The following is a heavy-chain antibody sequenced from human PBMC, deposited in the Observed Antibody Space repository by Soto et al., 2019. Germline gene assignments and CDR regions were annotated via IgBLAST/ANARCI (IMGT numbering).Heavy chain of an antibody. CDR1: GGSISSYY. J-gene: IGHJ3*02. CDR2: IYYSGST. Sequence: QVQLQESGPGLVKPSETLSLTCTVSGGSISSYYWSWIRQPPGKGLEWIGYIYYSGSTNYNPSLKSRVTISVDTSKNQFSLKLSSVTAADTAVYYCARGLDVWGVHHAFDIWGQGTMVTVSS. V-gene: IGHV4-59*01. D-gene: IGHD3-16*01. CDR3: ARGLDVWGVHHAFDI.